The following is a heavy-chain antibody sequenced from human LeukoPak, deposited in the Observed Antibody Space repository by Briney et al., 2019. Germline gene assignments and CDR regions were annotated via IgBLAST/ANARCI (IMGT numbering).Heavy chain of an antibody. CDR1: GGSISSSY. D-gene: IGHD6-19*01. Sequence: SETLSLTCTVSGGSISSSYWSWIRQPPGRGLEWIGYIYYSGNTNYNPSLKSRVTISVDTSKNQFSLNLSSVTAADTAMYYCARDRGSGYWYFDLWGRGTLVTVSS. J-gene: IGHJ2*01. CDR3: ARDRGSGYWYFDL. CDR2: IYYSGNT. V-gene: IGHV4-59*01.